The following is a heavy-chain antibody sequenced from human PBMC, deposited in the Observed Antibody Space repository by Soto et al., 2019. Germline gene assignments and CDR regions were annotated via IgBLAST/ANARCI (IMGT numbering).Heavy chain of an antibody. J-gene: IGHJ4*02. D-gene: IGHD3-16*01. Sequence: PGESLKISCQGSGYRFTSSWIGWVRQMPGKGLEWLGNVYPSDSDVRYSPSFEGRVTISADNSINTAYLHLLNLKASDTAIYYCTKGATSPLDSWGQGTLVTVSS. V-gene: IGHV5-51*01. CDR3: TKGATSPLDS. CDR1: GYRFTSSW. CDR2: VYPSDSDV.